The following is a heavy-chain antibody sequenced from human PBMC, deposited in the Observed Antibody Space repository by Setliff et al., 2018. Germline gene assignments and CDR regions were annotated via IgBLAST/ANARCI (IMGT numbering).Heavy chain of an antibody. Sequence: PSETLSLTCTVSGGSISTSRSYWGWIRQPPGKGLEWIGSVYYSGDTYYNPSLKSRGTTSVDTSRSQLSLKLNSVTAADTAVYYCAKQNADIVDGTVVFRFDPWGQGTLVTVSS. V-gene: IGHV4-39*01. CDR3: AKQNADIVDGTVVFRFDP. CDR1: GGSISTSRSY. D-gene: IGHD5-12*01. CDR2: VYYSGDT. J-gene: IGHJ5*02.